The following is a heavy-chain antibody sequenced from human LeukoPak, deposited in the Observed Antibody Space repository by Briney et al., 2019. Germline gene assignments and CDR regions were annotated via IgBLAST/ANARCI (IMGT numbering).Heavy chain of an antibody. Sequence: ASVKVSCKASGYTFTSYAMHWVRQAPGQRLEWMGWINAGNGNTKYSQKFQGRVTITRDTSASTAYMELSSLRSEDTAVYYCARDLNGWEKGYCSSTSCGFMDVWGKGTTVTVSS. D-gene: IGHD2-2*01. V-gene: IGHV1-3*01. CDR1: GYTFTSYA. CDR2: INAGNGNT. CDR3: ARDLNGWEKGYCSSTSCGFMDV. J-gene: IGHJ6*03.